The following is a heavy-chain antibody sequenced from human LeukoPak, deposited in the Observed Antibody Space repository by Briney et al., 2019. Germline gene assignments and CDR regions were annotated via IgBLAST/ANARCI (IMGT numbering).Heavy chain of an antibody. V-gene: IGHV1-18*01. Sequence: ASVKVACKASGYTFSNYGISWVRQAPGQGLEWMGWISTYNGNTNYAQKLQGRVTMTTDTSTSTAYMELRSLRSDDTAVYYCARAVGLRIAAAGVWGQGTLVTVSS. CDR2: ISTYNGNT. CDR3: ARAVGLRIAAAGV. CDR1: GYTFSNYG. J-gene: IGHJ4*02. D-gene: IGHD6-13*01.